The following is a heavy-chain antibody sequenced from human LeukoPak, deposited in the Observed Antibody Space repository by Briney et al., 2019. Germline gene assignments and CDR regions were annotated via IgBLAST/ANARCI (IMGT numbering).Heavy chain of an antibody. CDR3: AKIEAPYGSGSPSGY. Sequence: GGSLRLSCAASGFTFSSYAMSWVRQAPGKGLEGVSAISGSGGSTYYADSVKGRFTISRDNSKNTLYLQMNSLRAEDTAVYYCAKIEAPYGSGSPSGYWGQGTLVTVSS. V-gene: IGHV3-23*01. J-gene: IGHJ4*02. D-gene: IGHD3-10*01. CDR1: GFTFSSYA. CDR2: ISGSGGST.